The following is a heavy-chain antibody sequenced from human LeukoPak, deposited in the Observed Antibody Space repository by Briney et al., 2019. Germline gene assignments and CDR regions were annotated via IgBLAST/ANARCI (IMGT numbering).Heavy chain of an antibody. V-gene: IGHV1-2*02. CDR2: INPNSGGT. D-gene: IGHD3-10*01. CDR1: GYTFTSYG. J-gene: IGHJ5*02. CDR3: ARSLAHYYGSGSYLNWFDT. Sequence: ASVKVSCKASGYTFTSYGISWVRPAPGQGLEWMGWINPNSGGTNYAQKFQGRVTMTRDTSISTAYMELSRLRSDDTAVYYCARSLAHYYGSGSYLNWFDTWGQGTLVTVSS.